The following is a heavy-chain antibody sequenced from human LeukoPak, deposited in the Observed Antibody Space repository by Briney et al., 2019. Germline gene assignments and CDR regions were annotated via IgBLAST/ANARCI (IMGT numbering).Heavy chain of an antibody. CDR3: ARLKVRDQRLDRFDS. V-gene: IGHV5-51*01. CDR2: IYSSDSDT. J-gene: IGHJ4*02. D-gene: IGHD3-10*01. Sequence: GESLKISSKASRYIFTSYRICLVRPMRGKVVEWMEIIYSSDSDTRYNPPFQGQVTISADKTITTAQLQWSSLKASDTAMYYYARLKVRDQRLDRFDSWGQGTLVTVSS. CDR1: RYIFTSYR.